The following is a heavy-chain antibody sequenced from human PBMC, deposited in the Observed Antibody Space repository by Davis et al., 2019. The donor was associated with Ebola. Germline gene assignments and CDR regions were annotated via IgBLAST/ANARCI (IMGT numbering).Heavy chain of an antibody. CDR2: IDYSGST. D-gene: IGHD2-15*01. CDR1: NGSLSGNY. CDR3: ARGSPVVVVAAMLRGAPDY. V-gene: IGHV4-34*01. Sequence: SETLSLTCAVSNGSLSGNYWSWIRQSPGKGLEWMGEIDYSGSTKYNPSLESRVTISIDTSKNQFSLKLSSVTAADTAVYYCARGSPVVVVAAMLRGAPDYWGQGTLVTVSS. J-gene: IGHJ4*02.